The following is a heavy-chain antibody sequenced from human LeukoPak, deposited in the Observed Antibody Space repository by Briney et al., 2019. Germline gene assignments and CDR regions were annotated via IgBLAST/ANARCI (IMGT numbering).Heavy chain of an antibody. Sequence: QLGGSLSLSCAASGFTFSSYWMHWVRQAPGKGLVWVSRINNDGSSTPYADSVKGRFTISRDNAKNTLYLQMNSLRAEDKAVYYCARSNHGCHDYWGQGTLVTVSS. D-gene: IGHD4-11*01. CDR3: ARSNHGCHDY. CDR2: INNDGSST. J-gene: IGHJ4*02. CDR1: GFTFSSYW. V-gene: IGHV3-74*01.